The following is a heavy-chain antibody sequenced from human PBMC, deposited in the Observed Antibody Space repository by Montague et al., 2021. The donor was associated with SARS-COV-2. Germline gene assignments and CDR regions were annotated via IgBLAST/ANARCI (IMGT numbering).Heavy chain of an antibody. V-gene: IGHV4-39*01. D-gene: IGHD4-17*01. CDR2: IYNSGTT. J-gene: IGHJ5*02. CDR3: ARHRNYGDHSLDNWFHP. CDR1: GDSTSCPNCY. Sequence: SETLSLTCTVSGDSTSCPNCYWGWIRQAPGKGLDWIGTIYNSGTTYYNPSLKSRLTISIDTSKNQFPLKLTSVTAADTAVYYCARHRNYGDHSLDNWFHPRGQGTLVTVSS.